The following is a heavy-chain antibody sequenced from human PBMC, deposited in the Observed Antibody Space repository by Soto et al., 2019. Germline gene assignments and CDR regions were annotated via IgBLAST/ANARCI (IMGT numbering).Heavy chain of an antibody. CDR1: VGTFSSYA. D-gene: IGHD2-21*02. J-gene: IGHJ4*02. CDR2: IIPIFGTA. V-gene: IGHV1-69*01. Sequence: QVQLVQSGAEVKKPGSSVKVSCKASVGTFSSYAISWVRQAPGQGLEWMGGIIPIFGTANYAQKFQGRVTITADESTSTAYMELSSLRSEDTAVYYCARVDLNCGGDCHYFDYWGQGTLVTVSS. CDR3: ARVDLNCGGDCHYFDY.